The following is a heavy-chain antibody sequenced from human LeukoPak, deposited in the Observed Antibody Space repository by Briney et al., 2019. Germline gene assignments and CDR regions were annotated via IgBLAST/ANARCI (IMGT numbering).Heavy chain of an antibody. CDR2: IIPIFGTA. J-gene: IGHJ3*02. V-gene: IGHV1-69*13. D-gene: IGHD3-3*01. Sequence: SVKVSCKASGGTFSSYAISWVRQAPGQGLEWMGGIIPIFGTANYAQKFQGRVTITADESTSTAYMELSSLRSEDTAVYYCARELVYRITIFGVVIIHNAFDIWGQGTMVTVSS. CDR1: GGTFSSYA. CDR3: ARELVYRITIFGVVIIHNAFDI.